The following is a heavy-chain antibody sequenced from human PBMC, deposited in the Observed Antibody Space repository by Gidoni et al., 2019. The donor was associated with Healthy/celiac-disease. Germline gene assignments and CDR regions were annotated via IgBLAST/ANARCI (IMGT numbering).Heavy chain of an antibody. V-gene: IGHV3-23*01. CDR2: ISGSGGST. D-gene: IGHD5-18*01. CDR1: GLTFSSYA. Sequence: EVQLLVSGGGLVQPGGSLRLACEASGLTFSSYAMSWVRQAPGKGLEWVSAISGSGGSTYYADSVKGRFTISRDNSKNTLYLQMNSLRAEDTAVYYCARTWIQLWVDDYWGQGTLVTVSS. CDR3: ARTWIQLWVDDY. J-gene: IGHJ4*02.